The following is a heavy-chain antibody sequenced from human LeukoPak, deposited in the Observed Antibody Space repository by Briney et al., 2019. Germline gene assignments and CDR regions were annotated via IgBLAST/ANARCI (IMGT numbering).Heavy chain of an antibody. CDR2: FNGRGDST. D-gene: IGHD6-19*01. J-gene: IGHJ4*02. Sequence: GGSLRLSCEVSGFTFSHYGMSWVRQAPGKGPEWVAGFNGRGDSTYYAESVKGRFTISRDNSKNTLYLQMNSLRAEDTAVYYCAKVRMPWWLDTTLDYWGQGTLVTVSS. V-gene: IGHV3-23*01. CDR1: GFTFSHYG. CDR3: AKVRMPWWLDTTLDY.